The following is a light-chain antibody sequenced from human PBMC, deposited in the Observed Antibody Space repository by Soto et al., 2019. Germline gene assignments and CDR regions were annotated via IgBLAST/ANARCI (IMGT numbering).Light chain of an antibody. J-gene: IGKJ1*01. Sequence: EVVLTQSPATLSLSPGERATLSCRASQSVSNFLAWYQQKPGQAPRLLIYDASNRATGIPARFSGSGSGTDFTLTIRSLDPEDFAVYYCQQYGSSPRTFGQGTKVDIK. CDR1: QSVSNF. V-gene: IGKV3-11*01. CDR3: QQYGSSPRT. CDR2: DAS.